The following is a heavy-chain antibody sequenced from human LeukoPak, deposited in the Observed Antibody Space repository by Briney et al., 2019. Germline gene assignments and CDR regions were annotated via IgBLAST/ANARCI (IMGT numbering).Heavy chain of an antibody. J-gene: IGHJ4*02. CDR3: AYSFDH. CDR2: ISYSGST. V-gene: IGHV4-39*07. Sequence: SETLSLTCTVSGGSISGTSYYWGWIRQPPGKGLEWIGSISYSGSTYYNPSLKSRVTISLGTSTNQFSLKLSSVTAADTAVYYCAYSFDHWGQGTLVTVSS. CDR1: GGSISGTSYY.